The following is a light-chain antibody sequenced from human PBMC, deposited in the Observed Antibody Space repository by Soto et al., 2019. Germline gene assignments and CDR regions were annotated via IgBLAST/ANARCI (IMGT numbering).Light chain of an antibody. CDR2: DAS. CDR3: QQYNNWPLT. J-gene: IGKJ1*01. Sequence: EIVMTQSPATLSVSPGERATLSCRASQSISTSLAWYQQKPGQAPRLLIYDASTRATGIPVRFSGSGSGTEFSLTISSLQSEDFAVYYGQQYNNWPLTFGQGTKVEIK. CDR1: QSISTS. V-gene: IGKV3-15*01.